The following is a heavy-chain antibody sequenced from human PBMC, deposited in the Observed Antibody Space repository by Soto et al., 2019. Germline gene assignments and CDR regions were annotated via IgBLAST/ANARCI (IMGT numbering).Heavy chain of an antibody. J-gene: IGHJ4*02. CDR2: IYYSGST. CDR1: GGSISSYY. D-gene: IGHD6-13*01. V-gene: IGHV4-59*01. Sequence: PXGTLSLTCTVSGGSISSYYWSWIRQPPGKGLEWIGYIYYSGSTNYNPSLKSRVTISVDTSKNQFSLKLSSVTAADTAVYYCASKIAEAGRSPIPDYWGQGTLVTVSS. CDR3: ASKIAEAGRSPIPDY.